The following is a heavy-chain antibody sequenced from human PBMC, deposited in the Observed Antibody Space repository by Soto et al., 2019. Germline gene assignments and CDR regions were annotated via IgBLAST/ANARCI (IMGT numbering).Heavy chain of an antibody. CDR2: ISGSGGST. Sequence: GGSLRLSCAASGFTFSSYAMSWVRQAPGKGLEWVSAISGSGGSTYYADSVKGRFTISRDNSKNTLYLQMNSLRAEDTAVYYCAKERYYGSGSYFLDYYMDVWGKGPRSPSP. J-gene: IGHJ6*03. V-gene: IGHV3-23*01. D-gene: IGHD3-10*01. CDR1: GFTFSSYA. CDR3: AKERYYGSGSYFLDYYMDV.